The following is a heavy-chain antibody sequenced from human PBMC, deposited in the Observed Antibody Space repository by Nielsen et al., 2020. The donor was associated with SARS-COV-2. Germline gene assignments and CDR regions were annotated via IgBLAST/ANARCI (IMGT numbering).Heavy chain of an antibody. J-gene: IGHJ6*02. Sequence: ASVKVSCKASGYTFSTSYMHWVRQAPGQGLEWMGWISAYNGNTKYAQKLQGRVTMTTDTSTSTAYMELRSLRSDDTAVYFCARDEASRGFPSSYYYGMDVWDQGTTVTVSS. CDR2: ISAYNGNT. V-gene: IGHV1-18*01. CDR1: GYTFSTSY. CDR3: ARDEASRGFPSSYYYGMDV. D-gene: IGHD3-22*01.